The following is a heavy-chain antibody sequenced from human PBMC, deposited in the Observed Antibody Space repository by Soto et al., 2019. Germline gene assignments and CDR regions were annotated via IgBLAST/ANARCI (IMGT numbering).Heavy chain of an antibody. CDR3: ARSRIEAAGNVDH. V-gene: IGHV4-59*08. D-gene: IGHD6-13*01. CDR1: GGSISSYY. CDR2: IHYSGST. Sequence: QVQLQESGPGLVKPSETLSLTCTVSGGSISSYYWSWIRQSPGKGLEWIGYIHYSGSTNYNPSLKRRVTISIDETTTQAALKLSCAPAAETAVYYCARSRIEAAGNVDHWGQGTLVTVSS. J-gene: IGHJ4*02.